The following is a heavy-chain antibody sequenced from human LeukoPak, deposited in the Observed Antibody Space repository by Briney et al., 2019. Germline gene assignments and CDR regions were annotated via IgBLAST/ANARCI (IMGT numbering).Heavy chain of an antibody. CDR3: ARSEGKYNWFDP. Sequence: PSETLSLTCTVSGGSVKNSNYYWGWIRQPPGKDLEWVGSMYYIGNAYYSPTLMSRVTMSVDTSKNQFSLKLSSVTAADTAVYYCARSEGKYNWFDPWGQGTLVTVSS. J-gene: IGHJ5*02. V-gene: IGHV4-39*07. CDR1: GGSVKNSNYY. CDR2: MYYIGNA.